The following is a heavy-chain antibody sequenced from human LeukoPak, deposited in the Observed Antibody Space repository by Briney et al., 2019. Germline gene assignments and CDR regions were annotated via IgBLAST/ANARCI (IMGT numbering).Heavy chain of an antibody. V-gene: IGHV1-18*01. CDR2: ISAYNGNK. CDR1: GYTFTSYG. CDR3: ARGYCSSTSCYKVDP. J-gene: IGHJ5*02. Sequence: ASVKVSCKASGYTFTSYGISWVRQAPGRGLEWMGWISAYNGNKNYAQKLQGKVTMTTDTSTSTDYVEMRSLSSEDTAVYYCARGYCSSTSCYKVDPWGQGTLVTVSS. D-gene: IGHD2-2*02.